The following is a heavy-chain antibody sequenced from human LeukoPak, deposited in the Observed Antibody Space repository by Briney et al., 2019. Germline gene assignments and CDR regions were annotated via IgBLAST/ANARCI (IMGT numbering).Heavy chain of an antibody. CDR2: INPNSGGT. Sequence: GASVKVSCKASGYTFTGYYMHWVRQAPGQGLEWMGRINPNSGGTNYAQKFQGRVTMTRDTSISTAYMELSRLRSDDTAVYYCARDWTNDGDTGWHWFDPWGQGTLVTVSS. D-gene: IGHD5-24*01. V-gene: IGHV1-2*06. J-gene: IGHJ5*02. CDR3: ARDWTNDGDTGWHWFDP. CDR1: GYTFTGYY.